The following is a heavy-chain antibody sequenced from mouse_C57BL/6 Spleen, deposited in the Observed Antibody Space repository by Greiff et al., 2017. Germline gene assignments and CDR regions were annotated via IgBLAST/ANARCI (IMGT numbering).Heavy chain of an antibody. J-gene: IGHJ4*01. CDR1: GYTFTSYW. Sequence: QVQLQQPGAELVMPGASVKLSCKASGYTFTSYWMHWVKQRPGQGLEWIGEIDPSDSDTKYNQKFKGKSTLTVDKSSSTAYMQLSSLTSEDSAVYCCAKLTTVVTGTEDSMDYWGQGTSVTVSS. V-gene: IGHV1-69*01. D-gene: IGHD1-1*01. CDR2: IDPSDSDT. CDR3: AKLTTVVTGTEDSMDY.